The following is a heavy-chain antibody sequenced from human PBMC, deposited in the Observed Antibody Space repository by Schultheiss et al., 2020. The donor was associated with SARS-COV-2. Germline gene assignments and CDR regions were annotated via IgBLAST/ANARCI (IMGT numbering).Heavy chain of an antibody. D-gene: IGHD3-10*01. V-gene: IGHV4-31*03. CDR3: ATRYGSGSYYREYYFDY. Sequence: SQTLSLTCTVSGGSISSGDYYWSWIRQHPGKGLEWIGYMYYSGSTHYNPSLKSRVTISVDTSKNQFSLKLSSVTAADTAVYYCATRYGSGSYYREYYFDYWGQGTLVTVSS. J-gene: IGHJ4*02. CDR2: MYYSGST. CDR1: GGSISSGDYY.